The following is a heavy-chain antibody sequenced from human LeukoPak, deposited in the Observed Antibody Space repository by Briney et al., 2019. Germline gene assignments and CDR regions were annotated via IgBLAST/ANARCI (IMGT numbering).Heavy chain of an antibody. CDR2: MNPNSGNT. CDR3: ARGPRIAARRLGNWFDP. Sequence: GASVKVSCKASGYTFTSYDINWVRQATGQGLEWMGWMNPNSGNTGYAQKFQGRVTITRNTSISTAYMELSSLRSEDTAVYYCARGPRIAARRLGNWFDPWGQGTLVTVSS. D-gene: IGHD6-6*01. J-gene: IGHJ5*02. CDR1: GYTFTSYD. V-gene: IGHV1-8*03.